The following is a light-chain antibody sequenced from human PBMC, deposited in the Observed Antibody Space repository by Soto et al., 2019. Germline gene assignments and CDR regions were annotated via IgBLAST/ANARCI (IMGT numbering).Light chain of an antibody. CDR3: AAWDDSLRVRV. CDR1: TSTIGGNT. Sequence: QSVLTQPPSASGAPGQRVTISCSGSTSTIGGNTLNWYQHLPGAAPKLLIYGDNQRPSAVPDRFSGSKSATSASLTIIGLQSEDEAEYYCAAWDDSLRVRVFGGGTKLTVL. V-gene: IGLV1-44*01. CDR2: GDN. J-gene: IGLJ3*02.